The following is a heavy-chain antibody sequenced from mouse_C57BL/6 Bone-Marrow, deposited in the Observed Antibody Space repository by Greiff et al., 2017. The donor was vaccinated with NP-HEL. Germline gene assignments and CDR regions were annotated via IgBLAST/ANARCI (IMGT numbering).Heavy chain of an antibody. CDR3: ARATYYDYDGAMDY. Sequence: VQLQQSGPELVKPGASVKISCKASGYTFTDYYVNWVKLSHGKSLEWIGDINPNNGGTSYNQKFKGKATLTVDKSSSTAYMELRSLTSEDSAVYYCARATYYDYDGAMDYGGQGTSVTVSS. CDR2: INPNNGGT. J-gene: IGHJ4*01. V-gene: IGHV1-26*01. D-gene: IGHD2-4*01. CDR1: GYTFTDYY.